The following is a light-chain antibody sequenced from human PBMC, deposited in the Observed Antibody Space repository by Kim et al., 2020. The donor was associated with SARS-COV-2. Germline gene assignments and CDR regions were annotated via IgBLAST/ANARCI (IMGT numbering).Light chain of an antibody. Sequence: GGTVTLPCASSTGAVTSGYDPSGFQQKPGQAPRALIYSTNSKHSWTPARFSGSLLGGKAALTLSGVQPEDEADYYCLLFYGGGLRVFGGGTQLTVL. CDR3: LLFYGGGLRV. CDR2: STN. CDR1: TGAVTSGYD. J-gene: IGLJ3*02. V-gene: IGLV7-43*01.